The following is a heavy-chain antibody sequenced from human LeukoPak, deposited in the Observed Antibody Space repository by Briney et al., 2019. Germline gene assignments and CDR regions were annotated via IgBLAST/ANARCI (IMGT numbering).Heavy chain of an antibody. D-gene: IGHD4-17*01. CDR1: GGSISSGGYY. CDR3: ARGYGEHPDKYDY. J-gene: IGHJ4*02. CDR2: IYYSGST. V-gene: IGHV4-61*08. Sequence: SETLSLTCTVSGGSISSGGYYWSWIRQHPGKGLEWIGYIYYSGSTNYNPSLKSRVTMSVDTSKNQFSLKLSSVTAADTAVYYCARGYGEHPDKYDYWGQGTLVTVSS.